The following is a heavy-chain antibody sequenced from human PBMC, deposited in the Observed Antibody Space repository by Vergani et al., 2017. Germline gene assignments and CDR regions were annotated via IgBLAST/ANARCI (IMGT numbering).Heavy chain of an antibody. CDR1: GGSISSYY. J-gene: IGHJ4*02. CDR2: INHSGST. Sequence: QVQLQESGPGLVKPSETLSLTCTVSGGSISSYYWSWIRQPPGKGLEWIGEINHSGSTNYNPSLKSRVTISVDTSKNQFSLKLSSVTAADTAVYYCARAQSGLRYNDYWGQGTLVTVSS. V-gene: IGHV4-34*01. CDR3: ARAQSGLRYNDY. D-gene: IGHD3-9*01.